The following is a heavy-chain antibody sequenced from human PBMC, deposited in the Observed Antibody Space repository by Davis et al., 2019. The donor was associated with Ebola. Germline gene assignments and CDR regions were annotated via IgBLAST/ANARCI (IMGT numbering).Heavy chain of an antibody. D-gene: IGHD4-11*01. CDR1: GGTFSSYA. J-gene: IGHJ6*02. CDR2: IIPILGIA. Sequence: SVKVSCKASGGTFSSYAISWVRQAPGQGLEWMGRIIPILGIANYAQKFQGRVTITADKSTSTAYKELSSLRSEDTAVYYCARGVPLTTVTPYYYYGMDVWGQGTTVTVSS. V-gene: IGHV1-69*04. CDR3: ARGVPLTTVTPYYYYGMDV.